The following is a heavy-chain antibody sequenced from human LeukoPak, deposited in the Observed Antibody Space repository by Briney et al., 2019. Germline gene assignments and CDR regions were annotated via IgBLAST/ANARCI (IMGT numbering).Heavy chain of an antibody. CDR3: AREWELHLFDY. J-gene: IGHJ4*02. Sequence: GASVKASCKASGGTFSSYAISWVRQAPGQGLEWMGRIIPIFGTANYAQKFQGRVTITTDESTSTAYMELSSLRSEDTAEYYCAREWELHLFDYWGQGTLVTVSS. CDR2: IIPIFGTA. D-gene: IGHD1-26*01. CDR1: GGTFSSYA. V-gene: IGHV1-69*05.